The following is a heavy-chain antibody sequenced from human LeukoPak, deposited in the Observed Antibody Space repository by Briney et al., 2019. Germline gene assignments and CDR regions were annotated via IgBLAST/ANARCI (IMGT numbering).Heavy chain of an antibody. V-gene: IGHV3-74*01. D-gene: IGHD1-26*01. CDR2: INDDGSTI. J-gene: IGHJ4*02. CDR1: GFTFSTSW. Sequence: GGSLRLSCAGSGFTFSTSWMHWVRQAPGKALVWVSRINDDGSTINYADSVKGRFTISRDNAKNTLYLQMSSLRAEDTALYYCARALGSSSDYWGQGTLVSV. CDR3: ARALGSSSDY.